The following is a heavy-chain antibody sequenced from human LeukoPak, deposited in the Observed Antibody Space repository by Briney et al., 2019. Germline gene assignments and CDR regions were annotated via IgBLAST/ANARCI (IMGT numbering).Heavy chain of an antibody. J-gene: IGHJ5*02. CDR1: GFTFSSYA. Sequence: PGGSLRLSCAASGFTFSSYAMSWVRQAPGKGLEWVSAISGSGGSTYYADSVKGRFTISRDNSKNTLYLQMNSLRAEDTAVYYCAKDGPSYYYDSSGYSWFDPWGQGTLVTVSS. D-gene: IGHD3-22*01. CDR2: ISGSGGST. CDR3: AKDGPSYYYDSSGYSWFDP. V-gene: IGHV3-23*01.